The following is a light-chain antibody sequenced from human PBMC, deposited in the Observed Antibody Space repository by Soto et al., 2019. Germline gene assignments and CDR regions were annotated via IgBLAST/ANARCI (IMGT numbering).Light chain of an antibody. CDR2: GAS. CDR3: QQYDYSPCS. V-gene: IGKV3-20*01. CDR1: QSVGSIY. Sequence: DIVLTQSPGTLSLSPGERATLSCRASQSVGSIYLAWYQQKPGQAPRLLIHGASNRASGIPDRFSGSGSGTDFTLTISRLEPEDFAVYHCQQYDYSPCSFGQGTKLQI. J-gene: IGKJ2*04.